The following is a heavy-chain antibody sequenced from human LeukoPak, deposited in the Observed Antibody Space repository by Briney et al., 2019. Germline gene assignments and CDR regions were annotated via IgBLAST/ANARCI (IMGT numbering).Heavy chain of an antibody. D-gene: IGHD3-9*01. CDR3: ARGDYDILTGYGSPTLGYYGMDV. J-gene: IGHJ6*02. V-gene: IGHV3-7*04. Sequence: GGSLRLSCAASGFTLTDYYMSWIRQAPGKGLEWVANIKQDGSEKYYVDSVKGRFTISRDNAKNSLYLQMNSLRAEDTAVYYCARGDYDILTGYGSPTLGYYGMDVWGQGTTVTVSS. CDR1: GFTLTDYY. CDR2: IKQDGSEK.